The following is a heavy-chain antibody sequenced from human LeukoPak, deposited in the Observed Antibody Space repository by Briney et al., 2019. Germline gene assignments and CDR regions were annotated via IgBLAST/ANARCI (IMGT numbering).Heavy chain of an antibody. V-gene: IGHV4-59*12. CDR2: IYYSGST. Sequence: PSETLSLTCTVSGGSISSYYWSWIRQPPGEGLEWIGYIYYSGSTNYNPSLKSRVTISVDTSKNQFSLKLSSVTAADTAVYYCARGGYYDSSGYRGAFDIWGQGAMVTVSS. D-gene: IGHD3-22*01. CDR3: ARGGYYDSSGYRGAFDI. CDR1: GGSISSYY. J-gene: IGHJ3*02.